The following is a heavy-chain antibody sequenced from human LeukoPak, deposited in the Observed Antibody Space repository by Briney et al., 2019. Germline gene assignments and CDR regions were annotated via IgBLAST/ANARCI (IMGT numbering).Heavy chain of an antibody. Sequence: GGSLRLSCAASGFTFSTYGMHWVRQAPGKGLEWVAVISYDGSNKYYADSVKGRFTISRDAAKNYLFLQMNSLTAEDTAVYYCARDDNWGFDYWGQGTLVTVSS. V-gene: IGHV3-30*03. J-gene: IGHJ4*02. D-gene: IGHD1-1*01. CDR2: ISYDGSNK. CDR3: ARDDNWGFDY. CDR1: GFTFSTYG.